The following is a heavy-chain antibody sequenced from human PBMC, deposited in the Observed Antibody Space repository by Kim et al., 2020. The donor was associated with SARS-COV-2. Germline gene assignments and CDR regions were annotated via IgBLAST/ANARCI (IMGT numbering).Heavy chain of an antibody. CDR1: GFTFNSYG. D-gene: IGHD2-2*01. CDR2: ISSSSGTT. V-gene: IGHV3-23*01. Sequence: GGSLRLSCAASGFTFNSYGLSWVRQAPGKGLEWVSFISSSSGTTYYAGSVKGRFTISRDNSKNTLSLQMSTLRAEDTAVYYCARAGCGYEYADWVQGTLV. J-gene: IGHJ1*01. CDR3: ARAGCGYEYAD.